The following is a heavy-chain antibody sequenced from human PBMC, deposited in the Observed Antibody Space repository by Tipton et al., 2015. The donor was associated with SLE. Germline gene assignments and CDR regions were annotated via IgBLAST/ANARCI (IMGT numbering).Heavy chain of an antibody. J-gene: IGHJ4*02. CDR2: IYHSGST. D-gene: IGHD6-13*01. Sequence: TLSLTCAVSGYSISSGYYWGWIRQPPGKGLEWIGSIYHSGSTYYNPSLKSRVTISVDTSKNQFSLKLSSVTAADTAVYYCARKYSSSSRGFDYWGQGTLVTVSS. V-gene: IGHV4-38-2*01. CDR1: GYSISSGYY. CDR3: ARKYSSSSRGFDY.